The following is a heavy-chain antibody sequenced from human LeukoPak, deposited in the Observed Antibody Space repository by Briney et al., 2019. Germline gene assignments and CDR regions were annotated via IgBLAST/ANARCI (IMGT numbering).Heavy chain of an antibody. Sequence: SETLSLTCTVSGVSVSSDSYYWSWIRQPPGKGLEWIGYIYYTGSTNYNPSLKSRVTISVDMSKNQFSLKLTSVTAADTAVYYCVTKGPRRGYFDYWGQGTLVAVSS. J-gene: IGHJ4*02. CDR2: IYYTGST. CDR1: GVSVSSDSYY. V-gene: IGHV4-61*01. CDR3: VTKGPRRGYFDY.